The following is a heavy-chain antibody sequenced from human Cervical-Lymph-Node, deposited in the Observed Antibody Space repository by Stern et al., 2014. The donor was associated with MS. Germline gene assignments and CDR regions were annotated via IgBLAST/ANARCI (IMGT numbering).Heavy chain of an antibody. CDR3: ARDPADYCTRTSCVYYYGLDV. Sequence: EVHLVESGGGLVQPGGSLRLSCTASGFTFSTYWMTWVRQAPGKGLEWVANIKQDGSEKYYVDAVKGRFNISRDNGKNSLYLQINSLRAEDTAVYYCARDPADYCTRTSCVYYYGLDVWGQGTTVTVSS. CDR2: IKQDGSEK. D-gene: IGHD2-2*01. V-gene: IGHV3-7*01. J-gene: IGHJ6*02. CDR1: GFTFSTYW.